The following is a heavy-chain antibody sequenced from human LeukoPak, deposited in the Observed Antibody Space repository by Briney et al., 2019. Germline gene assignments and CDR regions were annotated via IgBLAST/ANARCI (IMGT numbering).Heavy chain of an antibody. V-gene: IGHV1-8*01. D-gene: IGHD1-26*01. CDR2: MNPNSGNT. Sequence: ASVTVSFTASGFAFISYDINWVRQATGQGLEWMGWMNPNSGNTGYAQKFQGRVTMTRSTSINTAYMELNSLTSRGRAVYYCASSSVGARRRIDYWGQGTLVTVSS. CDR1: GFAFISYD. CDR3: ASSSVGARRRIDY. J-gene: IGHJ4*02.